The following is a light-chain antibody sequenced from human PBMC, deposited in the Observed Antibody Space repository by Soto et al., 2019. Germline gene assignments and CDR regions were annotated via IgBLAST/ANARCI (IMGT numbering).Light chain of an antibody. J-gene: IGKJ1*01. V-gene: IGKV3-11*01. CDR1: QSISSS. CDR2: DAS. CDR3: QQRSEWPRT. Sequence: EIVLTQSPATLSLSPGERATLSCRASQSISSSLAWYQQKPGQAPRLLIYDASTRATGFPARFSGSGSGTDFTLTIGSLEPEDFGVYYCQQRSEWPRTFGQGTKVGI.